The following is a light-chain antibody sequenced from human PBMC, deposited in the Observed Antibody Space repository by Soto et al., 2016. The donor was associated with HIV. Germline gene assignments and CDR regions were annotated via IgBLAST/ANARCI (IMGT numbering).Light chain of an antibody. V-gene: IGLV3-19*01. Sequence: SSELTQDPAVSVALGQTVRITCQGDSLRSYYGSWYQQKPGQAPVLVIYGKNSRPSGIPDRFSGSTSGNTASLTITGAQAEDEADYYCNSRDSSGNHLVVFGGGTKLTVL. J-gene: IGLJ2*01. CDR1: SLRSYY. CDR2: GKN. CDR3: NSRDSSGNHLVV.